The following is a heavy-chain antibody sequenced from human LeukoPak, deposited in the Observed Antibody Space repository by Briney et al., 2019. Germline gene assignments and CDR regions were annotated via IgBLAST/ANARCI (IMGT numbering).Heavy chain of an antibody. Sequence: PSETLSLTCAVYGGSFSGYYWSWIRQPPGKGLEWIGEINHSGSTNYNPSLKSRVTISVDTSKNQFSLKLSSVTAADTAVYYCARGRIRYSSGWYSSDFDYWGQGTLVTVSS. CDR1: GGSFSGYY. J-gene: IGHJ4*02. CDR3: ARGRIRYSSGWYSSDFDY. CDR2: INHSGST. D-gene: IGHD6-19*01. V-gene: IGHV4-34*01.